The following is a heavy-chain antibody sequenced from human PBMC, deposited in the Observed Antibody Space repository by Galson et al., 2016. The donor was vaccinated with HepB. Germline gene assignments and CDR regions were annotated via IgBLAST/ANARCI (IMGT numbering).Heavy chain of an antibody. D-gene: IGHD3-10*01. CDR1: GFTFSNYW. V-gene: IGHV3-74*01. Sequence: SLRLSCAASGFTFSNYWMYWVRQAPGKGLVWVSRIKTDGSITGYADSVKGRFTISRANGKKTMSLQMNSLRAEDTALYYCARGRRGAISDFFDSWGQGTLVTVSS. CDR2: IKTDGSIT. J-gene: IGHJ4*02. CDR3: ARGRRGAISDFFDS.